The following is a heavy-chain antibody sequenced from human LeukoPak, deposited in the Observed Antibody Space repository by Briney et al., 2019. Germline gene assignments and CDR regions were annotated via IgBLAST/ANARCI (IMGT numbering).Heavy chain of an antibody. CDR3: ARGQSSKRGSSPSGNFDY. Sequence: SETLSLTCTVSGGSISSYYWSWIRQPAGKGLEWIGRVYTSGSTNYNPSLKSRVTMSVDTSKNQFSLKLSSVTAADTAVYYCARGQSSKRGSSPSGNFDYWGQGTLVTASS. CDR2: VYTSGST. D-gene: IGHD6-13*01. J-gene: IGHJ4*02. CDR1: GGSISSYY. V-gene: IGHV4-4*07.